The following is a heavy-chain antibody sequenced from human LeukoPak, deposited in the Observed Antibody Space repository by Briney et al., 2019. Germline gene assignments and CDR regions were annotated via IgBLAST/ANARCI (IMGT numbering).Heavy chain of an antibody. J-gene: IGHJ5*02. Sequence: SVKVSCKASGGTFSSYAISWVRQAPGQGLEWMGGIIPISGTANYAQKFQGRVTITADESTSTAYMELSSLRSEDTAVYYCARVPGSYLWFDPWGQGTLVTVSS. CDR2: IIPISGTA. D-gene: IGHD1-26*01. V-gene: IGHV1-69*13. CDR3: ARVPGSYLWFDP. CDR1: GGTFSSYA.